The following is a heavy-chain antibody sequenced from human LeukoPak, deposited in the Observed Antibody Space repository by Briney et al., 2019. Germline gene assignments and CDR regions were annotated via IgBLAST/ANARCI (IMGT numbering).Heavy chain of an antibody. CDR1: GYTFSSYY. CDR3: SSPKSPYEGTGPHN. Sequence: ASVKVSCKASGYTFSSYYIHRVRQAPGQGLQWMGVINPSGSNSRYAEEFQGRVTMTRDTSTNTVNMELSSPRSNDTAVYYCSSPKSPYEGTGPHNWGQGTQVTVSS. D-gene: IGHD2-8*02. V-gene: IGHV1-46*01. CDR2: INPSGSNS. J-gene: IGHJ4*02.